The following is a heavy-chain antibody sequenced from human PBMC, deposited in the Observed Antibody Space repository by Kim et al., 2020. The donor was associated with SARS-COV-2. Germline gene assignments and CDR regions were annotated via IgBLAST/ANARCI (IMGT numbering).Heavy chain of an antibody. V-gene: IGHV3-72*01. J-gene: IGHJ1*01. Sequence: GGSLRLSCAASGFTFSDHYMDWVRQAPGKGLEWVGRSRNKANSYNTEYAASVKGRFTISRDDSKNSVYLQMNSLKTEDTAVYYCLRGLSGNDIALAGNWG. CDR2: SRNKANSYNT. D-gene: IGHD1-26*01. CDR3: LRGLSGNDIALAGN. CDR1: GFTFSDHY.